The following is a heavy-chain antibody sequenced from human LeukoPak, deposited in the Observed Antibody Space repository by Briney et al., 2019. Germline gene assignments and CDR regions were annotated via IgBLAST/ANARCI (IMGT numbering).Heavy chain of an antibody. D-gene: IGHD1-26*01. CDR1: GFIFSSYG. Sequence: GGSLRLSCATSGFIFSSYGIHWVRQAPGKGLEWVAFIRYDGSDKYYADSVKGRFTISRDNSKNKVYLQMNSLRAEDTAVYYCAKDAWEVGATSEIDFWGQGTLVTVSS. J-gene: IGHJ4*02. V-gene: IGHV3-30*02. CDR2: IRYDGSDK. CDR3: AKDAWEVGATSEIDF.